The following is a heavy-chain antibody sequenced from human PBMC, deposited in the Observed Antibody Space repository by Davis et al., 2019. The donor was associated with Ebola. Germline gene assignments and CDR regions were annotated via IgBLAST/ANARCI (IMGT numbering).Heavy chain of an antibody. CDR2: IYHSGST. Sequence: PSETLSLTCAVSGGSISSSNWWSWVRQPPGKGLEWIGEIYHSGSTNYNPSLKSRVTISVDKSKNQFSLKLSSVTAADTAVYYCASDIRIWGYDYIWGNQDYWGQGTLVTVSS. D-gene: IGHD3-16*01. CDR3: ASDIRIWGYDYIWGNQDY. V-gene: IGHV4-4*02. CDR1: GGSISSSNW. J-gene: IGHJ4*02.